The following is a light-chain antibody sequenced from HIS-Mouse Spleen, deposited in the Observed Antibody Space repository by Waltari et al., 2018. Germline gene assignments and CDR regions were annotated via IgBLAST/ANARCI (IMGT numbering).Light chain of an antibody. CDR2: AAS. Sequence: DIQLTQSPSFLSVGDRVNITCRASQGISSYLAWYQQKPGKAPKLLIYAASTLQSGVPSRFSGSGSGTEFTLTISSLQPEDFATYYCQQLNSYPPTFGQGTKVEIK. V-gene: IGKV1-9*01. CDR1: QGISSY. CDR3: QQLNSYPPT. J-gene: IGKJ1*01.